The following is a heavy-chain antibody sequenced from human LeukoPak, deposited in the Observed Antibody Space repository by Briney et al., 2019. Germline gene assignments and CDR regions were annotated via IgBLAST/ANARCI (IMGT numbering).Heavy chain of an antibody. CDR2: ISYDGSNK. D-gene: IGHD1-26*01. Sequence: PGGSLRLSCAASGFTFSSYAMHWVRQAPGKGLEWVAVISYDGSNKYYADSVKGRFTISRDNSKNTLYLQMNSLRAEDTAVYYCARDSRPECELLRSYYYYYGLDVWGQGTTVTVSS. CDR1: GFTFSSYA. CDR3: ARDSRPECELLRSYYYYYGLDV. V-gene: IGHV3-30*04. J-gene: IGHJ6*02.